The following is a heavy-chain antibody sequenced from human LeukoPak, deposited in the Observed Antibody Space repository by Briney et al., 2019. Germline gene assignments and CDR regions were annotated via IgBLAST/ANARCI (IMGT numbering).Heavy chain of an antibody. CDR1: GFTFSDYY. CDR2: ISSSSSYK. J-gene: IGHJ4*02. V-gene: IGHV3-11*06. Sequence: GGSLRLSCAASGFTFSDYYMSWIRQAPGKGLEWVSYISSSSSYKNYADSVKGRFTISRDNAKNSLYLQMNSLRAEDTAVYYCARSYSGYDWPATFDYWGQGTLVTVSS. CDR3: ARSYSGYDWPATFDY. D-gene: IGHD5-12*01.